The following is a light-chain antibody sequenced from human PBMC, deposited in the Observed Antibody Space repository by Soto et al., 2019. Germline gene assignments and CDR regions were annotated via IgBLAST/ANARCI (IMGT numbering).Light chain of an antibody. J-gene: IGKJ1*01. CDR2: SAP. CDR3: QQANSFPRT. V-gene: IGKV1D-12*01. Sequence: DLQMTQSPSSASASVGDRVTITCRASLAISNSLAWYQQNPWKAPKLLLYSAPNLQSGVPSTFSGIGPGTDCTLAIISLQPEDFATHYCQQANSFPRTFGQGTKVEIK. CDR1: LAISNS.